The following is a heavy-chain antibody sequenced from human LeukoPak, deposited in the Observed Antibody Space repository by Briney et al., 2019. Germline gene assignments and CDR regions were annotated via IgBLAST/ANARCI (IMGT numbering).Heavy chain of an antibody. D-gene: IGHD3-10*01. CDR1: GFTFSSYA. J-gene: IGHJ6*02. V-gene: IGHV3-30*04. CDR2: ISYDGSDK. CDR3: ARDHGSGRMDV. Sequence: GGSLRLSCAASGFTFSSYAMHWVRQAPGKGLEWVAVISYDGSDKYYADSVKGRFTISRDNSKTTLYLQMNSLRAEDTAVYYCARDHGSGRMDVWGQGTTVTVSS.